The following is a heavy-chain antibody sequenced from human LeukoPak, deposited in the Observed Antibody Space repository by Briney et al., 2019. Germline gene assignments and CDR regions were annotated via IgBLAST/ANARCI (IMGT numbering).Heavy chain of an antibody. CDR1: GGTFSSYA. V-gene: IGHV1-69*04. J-gene: IGHJ6*02. Sequence: SVKVSCKASGGTFSSYAISWVRQAPGQGLEWMGRIIPILGIANYAQKFQGRVTITADKSTSTAYMELSSLRSEDTDVYYCARTYYDILTGYSNYYYYGMDVWGQGTTVTVSS. CDR2: IIPILGIA. D-gene: IGHD3-9*01. CDR3: ARTYYDILTGYSNYYYYGMDV.